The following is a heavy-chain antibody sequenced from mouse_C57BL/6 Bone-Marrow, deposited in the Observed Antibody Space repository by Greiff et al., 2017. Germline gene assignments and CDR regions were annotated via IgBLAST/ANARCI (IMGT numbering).Heavy chain of an antibody. CDR1: GFNIKDDY. V-gene: IGHV14-4*01. CDR3: TLYYGNSYAMDD. D-gene: IGHD2-1*01. J-gene: IGHJ4*01. Sequence: DVQLQESGAELVRPGASVKLSCTASGFNIKDDYMHWVKQRPEQSLEWIGWIDPENGDTEYASKFQGKATITADTSSNTAYLQLSSLTSEDTAVYYCTLYYGNSYAMDDWGQGTSVTVSS. CDR2: IDPENGDT.